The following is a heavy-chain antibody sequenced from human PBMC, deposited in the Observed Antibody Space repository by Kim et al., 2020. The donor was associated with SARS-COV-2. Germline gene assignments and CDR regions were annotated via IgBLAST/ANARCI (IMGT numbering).Heavy chain of an antibody. J-gene: IGHJ4*01. CDR3: TTDGTLAVAGSGFDY. V-gene: IGHV3-15*01. Sequence: GGSLRLSCAASGFTFSNAWMSWVRQAPGKGLEWVGRIKSKTDGGTTDYAAPVKGRFTISRADSKNTLYLQMHSLKTEDTAVYYCTTDGTLAVAGSGFDYWGHGALVSVS. CDR1: GFTFSNAW. CDR2: IKSKTDGGTT. D-gene: IGHD6-19*01.